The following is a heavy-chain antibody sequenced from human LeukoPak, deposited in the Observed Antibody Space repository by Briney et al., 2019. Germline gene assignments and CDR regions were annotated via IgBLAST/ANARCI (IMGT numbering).Heavy chain of an antibody. D-gene: IGHD6-19*01. CDR2: ISGSGGST. CDR1: GFTFSSYA. Sequence: HPGGSLRLSCAASGFTFSSYAMSWVRQAPGKGLEWVSAISGSGGSTYYADSVKGRFTISRDNSKNTLYLQMNSLRAEDTAVYYCAKNVRSSGWYVRTPYFDYWGQGTLVTVSS. V-gene: IGHV3-23*01. J-gene: IGHJ4*02. CDR3: AKNVRSSGWYVRTPYFDY.